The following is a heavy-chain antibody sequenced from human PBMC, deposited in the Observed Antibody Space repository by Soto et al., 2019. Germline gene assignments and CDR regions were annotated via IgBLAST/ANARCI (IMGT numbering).Heavy chain of an antibody. V-gene: IGHV3-7*01. CDR1: GLTFTSYW. D-gene: IGHD3-10*01. J-gene: IGHJ4*02. CDR3: ARDHYYGSGSYRHY. Sequence: GSLTLSCAAGGLTFTSYWMSWARQAPGKGVEWVANIKQDGSEKYYVGSVKGRFTISGDNAKNSLYLQMNSLRAEDTAVYYCARDHYYGSGSYRHYWGQGTLVTVSS. CDR2: IKQDGSEK.